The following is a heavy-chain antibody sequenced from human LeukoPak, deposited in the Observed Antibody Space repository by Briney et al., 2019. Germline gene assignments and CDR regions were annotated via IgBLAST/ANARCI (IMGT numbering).Heavy chain of an antibody. CDR1: GGSFSGYY. CDR2: INHSGST. Sequence: PSETLSLTCAVYGGSFSGYYWSWIRQPPGKGLEWIGEINHSGSTNYNPSLKSRVTISVDTSKNQFSLKLSSVTAADTAVYYCARGDIVVVPAAMTTVFDYWGQGTLVTVSS. J-gene: IGHJ4*02. D-gene: IGHD2-2*01. CDR3: ARGDIVVVPAAMTTVFDY. V-gene: IGHV4-34*01.